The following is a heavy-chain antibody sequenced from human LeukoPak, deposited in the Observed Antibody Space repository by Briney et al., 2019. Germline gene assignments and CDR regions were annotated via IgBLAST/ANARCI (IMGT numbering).Heavy chain of an antibody. V-gene: IGHV3-23*01. CDR1: GFTFSTYD. CDR3: AKGAAKHSGSYAGSEEYFQH. Sequence: GGSLRLSCAASGFTFSTYDMSWVRQAPGKGLEWVSAISGSGDSTYYADSVKGRFTISRDTSKNTLYLQMNSLRAEDTAVYYCAKGAAKHSGSYAGSEEYFQHWGQGTLVTVSS. CDR2: ISGSGDST. J-gene: IGHJ1*01. D-gene: IGHD1-26*01.